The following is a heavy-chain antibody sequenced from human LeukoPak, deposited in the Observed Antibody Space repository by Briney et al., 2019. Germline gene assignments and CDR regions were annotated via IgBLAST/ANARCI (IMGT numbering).Heavy chain of an antibody. D-gene: IGHD6-25*01. CDR1: GYTFTGYF. Sequence: GASVKVSCTASGYTFTGYFVHWVRQAPGQGLEWMGWINPNSGGTSYLQNFQGRVTMTRDTSISTAYMDLSRLRSDDTAVYYCARGRPGDYFDYWGQGTLVTVSS. V-gene: IGHV1-2*02. CDR3: ARGRPGDYFDY. J-gene: IGHJ4*02. CDR2: INPNSGGT.